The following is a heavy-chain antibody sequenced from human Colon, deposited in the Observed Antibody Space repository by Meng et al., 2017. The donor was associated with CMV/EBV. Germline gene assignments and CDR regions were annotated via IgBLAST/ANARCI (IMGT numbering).Heavy chain of an antibody. CDR2: IRSKANNYAT. Sequence: GESLKISCAASGFIFSDSAMYWVRQASGKGLEWVGRIRSKANNYATTYAASVESRFTISRDDSKNMVYLEMNSLKIEDTAVYYCSRPTAVASSATDYWGQGTLVTVSS. V-gene: IGHV3-73*01. J-gene: IGHJ4*02. CDR3: SRPTAVASSATDY. D-gene: IGHD6-19*01. CDR1: GFIFSDSA.